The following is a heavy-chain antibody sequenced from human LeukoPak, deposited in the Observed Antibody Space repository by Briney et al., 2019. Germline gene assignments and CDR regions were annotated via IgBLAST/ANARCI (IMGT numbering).Heavy chain of an antibody. V-gene: IGHV3-23*01. CDR3: AKAQLGGYNYAPLDS. Sequence: GGSLRLSCSASGFPFSIYGMNWVRQAPGKGLEWVSVSGDDGRTYYADSVRGRFTISRDDSKNTLYLQLNSLRAEDTAVYYCAKAQLGGYNYAPLDSWGQATLVTVSS. CDR2: SGDDGRT. D-gene: IGHD5-18*01. J-gene: IGHJ4*02. CDR1: GFPFSIYG.